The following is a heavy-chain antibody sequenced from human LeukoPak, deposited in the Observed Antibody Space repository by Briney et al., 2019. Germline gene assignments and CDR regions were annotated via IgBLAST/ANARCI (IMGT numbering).Heavy chain of an antibody. CDR2: INPNSGGT. D-gene: IGHD3-22*01. V-gene: IGHV1-2*02. J-gene: IGHJ4*02. CDR1: GYTFTGYY. CDR3: AREDYYDSSGPPPWDY. Sequence: ASVKVSCKASGYTFTGYYMHWVRQAPGQGLEWMGWINPNSGGTNYAQKFQGRVTMTRDTSISTACMELSRLRSDDTAVYYCAREDYYDSSGPPPWDYWGQGTLVTVSS.